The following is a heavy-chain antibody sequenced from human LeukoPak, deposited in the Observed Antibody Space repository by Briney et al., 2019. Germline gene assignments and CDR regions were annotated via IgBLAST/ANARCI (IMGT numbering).Heavy chain of an antibody. CDR2: ISSSSSTI. CDR3: ARDRPMGCSGGSCHSLVY. D-gene: IGHD2-15*01. J-gene: IGHJ4*02. Sequence: GGSLRLSCAASGFTFSSYSMNWVRQAPGKGLEWVSYISSSSSTIYYADSVKGRFTISRDNAKNSLYLQMNSLRAEDTAVYYCARDRPMGCSGGSCHSLVYWGQGTLVTVSS. CDR1: GFTFSSYS. V-gene: IGHV3-48*01.